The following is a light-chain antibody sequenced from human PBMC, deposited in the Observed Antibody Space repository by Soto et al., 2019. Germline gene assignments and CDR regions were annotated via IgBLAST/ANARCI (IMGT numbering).Light chain of an antibody. CDR2: DVS. Sequence: QSALTQPASVSGSPGQSITISCTGTSSDVDGYNYVSWYQQHPGKAPKLMIYDVSTRPSGVSNRFSGSKSGNTASLTISGLQAEDEADYYCSSYTSSSTYVFGTGTKLTVL. V-gene: IGLV2-14*01. CDR3: SSYTSSSTYV. CDR1: SSDVDGYNY. J-gene: IGLJ1*01.